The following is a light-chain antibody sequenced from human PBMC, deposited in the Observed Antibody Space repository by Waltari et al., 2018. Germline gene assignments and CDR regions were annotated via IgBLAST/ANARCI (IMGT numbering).Light chain of an antibody. V-gene: IGKV4-1*01. CDR2: WAS. Sequence: DIVMTQSPDSLAVSLGERATIHCQSSQSVLYSSNNKNYLAWYQQKPGQPPNLLIYWASTRESGVPDRFSGSGSGTDFTLTISSLQAEDVAVYYCQQYDSAPLTFGGGTRVEIK. CDR1: QSVLYSSNNKNY. J-gene: IGKJ4*01. CDR3: QQYDSAPLT.